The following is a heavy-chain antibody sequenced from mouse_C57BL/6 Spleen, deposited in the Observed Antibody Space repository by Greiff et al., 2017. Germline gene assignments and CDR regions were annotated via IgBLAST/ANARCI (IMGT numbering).Heavy chain of an antibody. CDR2: IRLKSDNYAT. CDR3: TGYLYAMDY. D-gene: IGHD5-5*01. J-gene: IGHJ4*01. Sequence: EVQLQQSGGGLVQPGGSMKLSCVASGFTFSNYWMNWVRQSPEKGLEWVAQIRLKSDNYATHYAESVKGRFTISRDDSKSSVYLQMNNLRAEDTGIYYCTGYLYAMDYWGQGTSVTVSS. CDR1: GFTFSNYW. V-gene: IGHV6-3*01.